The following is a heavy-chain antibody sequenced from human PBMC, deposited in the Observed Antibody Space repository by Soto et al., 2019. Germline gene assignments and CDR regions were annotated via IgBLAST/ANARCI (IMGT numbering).Heavy chain of an antibody. D-gene: IGHD1-26*01. CDR3: ARVSSPVEWEWVWGDYYYYMDV. V-gene: IGHV3-21*01. CDR1: GFTFSSYS. CDR2: ISSSSSYI. Sequence: EVQLVESGGGLVKPGGSLRLSCAASGFTFSSYSMNWVRQAPGKGLEWVSSISSSSSYIYYADSVKGRFTISRDNAKNSLYLQMNSLRAEDTAVYYCARVSSPVEWEWVWGDYYYYMDVWGKGTTVTVSS. J-gene: IGHJ6*03.